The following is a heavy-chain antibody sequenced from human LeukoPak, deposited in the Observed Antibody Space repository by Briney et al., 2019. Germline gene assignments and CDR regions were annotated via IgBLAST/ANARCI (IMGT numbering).Heavy chain of an antibody. CDR1: GGTFSSYA. CDR3: ARDLTARPDYYYYMDV. D-gene: IGHD6-6*01. Sequence: GASVKVSCKASGGTFSSYAISWVRQAPGQGLEWMGGIIPIFGTANYAQKFQGRVTITTDESTSTACMELSSLRSEDTAVYYCARDLTARPDYYYYMDVWGKGTTVTVSS. J-gene: IGHJ6*03. V-gene: IGHV1-69*05. CDR2: IIPIFGTA.